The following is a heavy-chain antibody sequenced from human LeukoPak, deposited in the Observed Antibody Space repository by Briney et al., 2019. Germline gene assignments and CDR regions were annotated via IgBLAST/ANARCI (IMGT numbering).Heavy chain of an antibody. J-gene: IGHJ3*02. D-gene: IGHD6-13*01. CDR1: GFTFSIYW. Sequence: PGGSLRLSCAASGFTFSIYWMSWVRQAPGKGLEWVANIKQDGIEKYYVDSLKGRFTISRDNAKNSLYLQMNSLRAEDTAVYYCVRKFSSWYRGAFGIWGQGTMVTVSS. CDR3: VRKFSSWYRGAFGI. CDR2: IKQDGIEK. V-gene: IGHV3-7*01.